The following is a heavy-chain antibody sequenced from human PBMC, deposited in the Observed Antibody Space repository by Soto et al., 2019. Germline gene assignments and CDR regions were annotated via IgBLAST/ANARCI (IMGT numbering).Heavy chain of an antibody. J-gene: IGHJ5*01. CDR3: ARGRYCLTGRCFPNWFDS. CDR1: GESISTVDYV. D-gene: IGHD2-15*01. CDR2: IYKSTTT. V-gene: IGHV4-30-4*01. Sequence: SETLSLTCFVSGESISTVDYVWAWIRQPPGQALEYIGYIYKSTTTYYNPSFESRVAISLDTSKSQFSLNVTSVTATDTAVYFCARGRYCLTGRCFPNWFDSWGQGTLVTVSS.